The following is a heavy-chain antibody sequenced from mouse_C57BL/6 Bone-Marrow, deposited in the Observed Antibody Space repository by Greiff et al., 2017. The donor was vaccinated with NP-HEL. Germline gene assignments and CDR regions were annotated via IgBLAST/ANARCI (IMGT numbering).Heavy chain of an antibody. CDR2: IHPNSGST. Sequence: QVQLQQPGAELVKPGASVKLSCKASGYTFTSYWMHWVKQRPGQGLEWIGMIHPNSGSTNYNEKFKSKATLTVDKSSSTAYMQLSSLTSEDSAVYYCARSFLFMTTVPRFDYWGQGTTLTVSS. V-gene: IGHV1-64*01. D-gene: IGHD1-1*01. J-gene: IGHJ2*01. CDR1: GYTFTSYW. CDR3: ARSFLFMTTVPRFDY.